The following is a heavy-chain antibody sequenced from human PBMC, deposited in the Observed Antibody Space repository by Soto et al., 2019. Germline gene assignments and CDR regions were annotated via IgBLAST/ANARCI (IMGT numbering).Heavy chain of an antibody. V-gene: IGHV4-34*04. CDR3: ARGYPRSILSTSLTTSYWFDS. CDR2: INHRGTT. Sequence: QVQLQQWGTGLLKPSETLSLHCAVYGESLRGYYWSWIRQTPAMGLEWIGEINHRGTTNHDSTLTSRAIISMDTSKNQVSLRLNYVTAADTAVYYCARGYPRSILSTSLTTSYWFDSWGQGTLVTVSS. CDR1: GESLRGYY. J-gene: IGHJ5*01. D-gene: IGHD2-21*01.